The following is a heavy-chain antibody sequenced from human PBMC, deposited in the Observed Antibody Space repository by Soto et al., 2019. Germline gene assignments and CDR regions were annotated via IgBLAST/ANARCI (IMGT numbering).Heavy chain of an antibody. V-gene: IGHV1-69*13. CDR2: IIPIFGTA. Sequence: VASVKVSCKASGGTFSSYAISGVRQAPGQGLEWMGGIIPIFGTANYAQKFQGRVTITADESTSTAYMELSSLRSEDTAVYYCAGVCSGGRCYLAFDYLGQGTLVAVSS. D-gene: IGHD2-15*01. J-gene: IGHJ4*02. CDR1: GGTFSSYA. CDR3: AGVCSGGRCYLAFDY.